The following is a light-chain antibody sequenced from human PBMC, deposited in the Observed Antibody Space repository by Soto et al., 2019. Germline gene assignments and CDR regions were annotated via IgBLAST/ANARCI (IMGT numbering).Light chain of an antibody. CDR2: WAS. Sequence: DIVMTQSPDSLAVSLGERATINCKSSQSVLYSSNNKNYLAWYQQKPGQPPKLFIYWASTREPGVPDRFSGSGSGPDFTLTISSMQAEDVAVYYCQQYYHTPLSFGPGTKVDIK. CDR1: QSVLYSSNNKNY. CDR3: QQYYHTPLS. V-gene: IGKV4-1*01. J-gene: IGKJ3*01.